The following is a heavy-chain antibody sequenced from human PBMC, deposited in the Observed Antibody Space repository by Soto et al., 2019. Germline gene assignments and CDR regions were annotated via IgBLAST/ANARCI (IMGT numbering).Heavy chain of an antibody. CDR2: IYLGDSDT. J-gene: IGHJ6*02. Sequence: GESLKISCKGSGSSFNNYWIAWVRQMPGRGLEWMGIIYLGDSDTRYSQSFEGQVTISADKSINTAYLQWTRLKASDTAIYYCAKSIEGGPMDVWGQGTTVTVSS. D-gene: IGHD1-26*01. CDR1: GSSFNNYW. CDR3: AKSIEGGPMDV. V-gene: IGHV5-51*01.